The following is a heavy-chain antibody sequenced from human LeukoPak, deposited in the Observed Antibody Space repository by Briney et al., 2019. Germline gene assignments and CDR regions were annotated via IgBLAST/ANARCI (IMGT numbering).Heavy chain of an antibody. Sequence: ASVTVSFKASGYTFTIYYMHWVRQAPGQGLEWMGIINPSSGGTNYAQKFQGRVTVTRDTSISTAYMDLSRLRSDDTAVYYCARAGVWDYSDSSGYHNAAFDIWGQGTMVTVSS. CDR2: INPSSGGT. CDR1: GYTFTIYY. D-gene: IGHD3-22*01. J-gene: IGHJ3*02. V-gene: IGHV1-2*02. CDR3: ARAGVWDYSDSSGYHNAAFDI.